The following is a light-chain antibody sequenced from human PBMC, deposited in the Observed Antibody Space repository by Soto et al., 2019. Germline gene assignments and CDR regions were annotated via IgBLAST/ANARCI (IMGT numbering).Light chain of an antibody. CDR1: QSISSY. CDR2: DAS. V-gene: IGKV3-11*01. J-gene: IGKJ1*01. Sequence: EIVLTQSPATLSLSPGERATLSCRASQSISSYLAWYQQKPGRAPRLLISDASNRATGIPARFSGSGSGTDCSLTISSLEPEDFAVYYCQQRSSWPRTFGQGTKVEIK. CDR3: QQRSSWPRT.